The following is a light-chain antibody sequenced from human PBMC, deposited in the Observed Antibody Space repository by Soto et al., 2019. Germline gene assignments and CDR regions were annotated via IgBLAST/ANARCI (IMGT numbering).Light chain of an antibody. V-gene: IGKV3-20*01. Sequence: PGERASLSCGASQSITSSFLAWYQQKPGQAPSLLIYGASSRATGIPDRFSGTGSETDFTLTINRLEPEDFAVYYCQQYENSPITFGQGTRLEIK. CDR3: QQYENSPIT. CDR2: GAS. CDR1: QSITSSF. J-gene: IGKJ5*01.